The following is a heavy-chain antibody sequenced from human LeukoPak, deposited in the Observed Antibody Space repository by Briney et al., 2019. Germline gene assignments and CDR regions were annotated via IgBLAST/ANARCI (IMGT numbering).Heavy chain of an antibody. CDR1: GCTLTELS. J-gene: IGHJ6*02. Sequence: GASVKVSCKVSGCTLTELSMHWVRQAPGKGLEWMGGFDPEDGETIYAQKFQGRVTMTEDTSTDTAYMELSSLRSEDTAVYYCATSLRAGYYYYGMDVWGQGTTVTVSS. CDR3: ATSLRAGYYYYGMDV. D-gene: IGHD2-15*01. CDR2: FDPEDGET. V-gene: IGHV1-24*01.